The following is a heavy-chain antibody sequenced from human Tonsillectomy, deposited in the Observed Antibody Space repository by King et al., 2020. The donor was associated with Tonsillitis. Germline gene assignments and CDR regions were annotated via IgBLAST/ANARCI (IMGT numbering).Heavy chain of an antibody. D-gene: IGHD3-10*01. J-gene: IGHJ4*02. V-gene: IGHV3-30*03. Sequence: VQLVESGGGVVKPGRSLRLSCAASGFTFSSYAIHWVRQAPGKGLEWVAVISYDGSNKYYADSVKGRFTISRDNSKNTLFLHMTSRRAEDKGVCYCVRGPRAHRIVIWAVDHWGQGTLVTVSS. CDR2: ISYDGSNK. CDR1: GFTFSSYA. CDR3: VRGPRAHRIVIWAVDH.